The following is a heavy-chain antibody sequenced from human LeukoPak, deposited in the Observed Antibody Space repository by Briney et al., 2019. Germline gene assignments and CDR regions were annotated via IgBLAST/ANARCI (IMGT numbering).Heavy chain of an antibody. J-gene: IGHJ4*02. Sequence: GRSLRLSCAASGFTFGNYGMHWVRQAPGKGLEWVAVVSNDGRVQYYADSVKGRFTISRDNSKNTLSLQMNSLRAEDTAVYYCAKAEGYCSSTSCPIYYFDYWGQGTLVTVSS. CDR2: VSNDGRVQ. CDR1: GFTFGNYG. V-gene: IGHV3-30*18. CDR3: AKAEGYCSSTSCPIYYFDY. D-gene: IGHD2-2*01.